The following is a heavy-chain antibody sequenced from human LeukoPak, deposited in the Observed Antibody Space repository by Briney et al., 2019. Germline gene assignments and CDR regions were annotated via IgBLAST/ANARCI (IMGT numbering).Heavy chain of an antibody. V-gene: IGHV3-30*18. CDR3: AKAPYYDSSGYPLGYYGMDV. D-gene: IGHD3-22*01. Sequence: PGGSLRLSCAASGFTFSSYGMHWVRQAPGKGLEWVAVISYDGSNKYYADSVKGRFTISRDNSKNTLYLQMNSLRAEDTAVYYCAKAPYYDSSGYPLGYYGMDVWGQGTTVTVSS. J-gene: IGHJ6*02. CDR2: ISYDGSNK. CDR1: GFTFSSYG.